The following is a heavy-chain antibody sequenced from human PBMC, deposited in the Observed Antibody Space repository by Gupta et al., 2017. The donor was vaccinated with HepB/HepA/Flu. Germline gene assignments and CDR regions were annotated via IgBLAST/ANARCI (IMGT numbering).Heavy chain of an antibody. Sequence: VQLVESGGGVVQPGMSLRLACAASGFTFSCYAMQWVRQAPAKGLEWVAVISYDGRNKYYADSVKGRFTISRDNSKNTLYLQMNSLRAEDTAVYYCARDLGYSSSWHVDYYYYGMDVWGQGTTVTVSS. CDR2: ISYDGRNK. J-gene: IGHJ6*02. CDR1: GFTFSCYA. CDR3: ARDLGYSSSWHVDYYYYGMDV. D-gene: IGHD6-13*01. V-gene: IGHV3-30*04.